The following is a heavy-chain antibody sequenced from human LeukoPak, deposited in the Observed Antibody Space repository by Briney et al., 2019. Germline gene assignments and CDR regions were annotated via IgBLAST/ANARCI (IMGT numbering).Heavy chain of an antibody. CDR2: TNHSGST. Sequence: SETLSLTCAVYGGSFSGYYWSWIRQPPGKGLEWIGETNHSGSTNYNPSLKSRVTISVDTSKNQFSLKLSSVTAADTAVYYCARLYSSGWMNYWGQGTLVTVSS. J-gene: IGHJ4*02. CDR3: ARLYSSGWMNY. V-gene: IGHV4-34*01. CDR1: GGSFSGYY. D-gene: IGHD6-19*01.